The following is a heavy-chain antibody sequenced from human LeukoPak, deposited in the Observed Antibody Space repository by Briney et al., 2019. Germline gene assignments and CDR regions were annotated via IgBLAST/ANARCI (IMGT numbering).Heavy chain of an antibody. CDR1: GGTFSSYA. CDR2: IIPIFGTA. V-gene: IGHV1-69*05. D-gene: IGHD5-12*01. J-gene: IGHJ4*02. CDR3: ARARHSGYDSAFDY. Sequence: ASVKVSCKASGGTFSSYAISWVRQAPGRGLEWMEGIIPIFGTANYAQKFQGRVTITTDESTSTAYMELSSLRSEDTAVYYCARARHSGYDSAFDYWGQGTLVTVSS.